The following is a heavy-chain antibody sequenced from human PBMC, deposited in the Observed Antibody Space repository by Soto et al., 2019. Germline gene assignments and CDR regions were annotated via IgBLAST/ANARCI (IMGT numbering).Heavy chain of an antibody. Sequence: QLQLQESGPGLVKPSESLSLTCTVSGGSISSSSYYWGWIRQPPGKGLEWIGSIYYSGSTYYNPSLKSRVNISVDTSKNQFSLKLSSVTAADTAVYYCARGGADYDSSGYDYWGQGTLVTVSS. CDR2: IYYSGST. CDR3: ARGGADYDSSGYDY. V-gene: IGHV4-39*01. CDR1: GGSISSSSYY. J-gene: IGHJ4*02. D-gene: IGHD3-22*01.